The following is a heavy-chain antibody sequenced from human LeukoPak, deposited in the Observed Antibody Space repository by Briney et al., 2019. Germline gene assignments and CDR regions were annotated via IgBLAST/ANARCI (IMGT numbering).Heavy chain of an antibody. CDR3: GRGHRFCSRGNCNSPVDY. V-gene: IGHV3-23*01. J-gene: IGHJ4*02. CDR2: IGGGDVEI. CDR1: GFTFTNNA. Sequence: GGSLRLSCAMSGFTFTNNAMTWVRQAPGKGLEWVSTIGGGDVEIHYADSVKGRFTISRDNSKNTLYLQMNSLRAEDTAVYYCGRGHRFCSRGNCNSPVDYWGQGALVTVSS. D-gene: IGHD2-15*01.